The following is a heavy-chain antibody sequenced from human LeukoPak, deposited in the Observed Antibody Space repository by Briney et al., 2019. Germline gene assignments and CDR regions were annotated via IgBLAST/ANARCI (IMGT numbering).Heavy chain of an antibody. D-gene: IGHD5-12*01. CDR1: GFTFSSYA. V-gene: IGHV1-69*01. Sequence: PGRSLRLSCAASGFTFSSYAISWVRQAPGQGLEWMGGIIPIFGTANYAQKFQGRVTITADESTSTAYMELSSLRSEDTAVYYCARGSQEPYSGYDYCAAWGQGTLVTVSS. J-gene: IGHJ5*02. CDR2: IIPIFGTA. CDR3: ARGSQEPYSGYDYCAA.